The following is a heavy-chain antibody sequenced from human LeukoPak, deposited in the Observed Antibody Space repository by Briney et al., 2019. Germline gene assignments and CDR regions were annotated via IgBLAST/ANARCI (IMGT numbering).Heavy chain of an antibody. CDR2: XTXXXXSX. D-gene: IGHD3-22*01. J-gene: IGHJ4*02. CDR3: AKSRDSXGYYLSYFDY. V-gene: IGHV3-23*01. CDR1: GFTFNNYA. Sequence: PGGSLRLSCAASGFTFNNYAMXXXXXXXGXXXXXXXXXTXXXXSXYYADSVXXXXXXXXXNSNNTLYLQMNSLRAEDTAVYYCAKSRDSXGYYLSYFDYWGQGTLVTVSS.